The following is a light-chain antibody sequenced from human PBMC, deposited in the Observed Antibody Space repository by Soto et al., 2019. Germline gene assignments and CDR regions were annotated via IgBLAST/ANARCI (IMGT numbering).Light chain of an antibody. CDR1: SSNIGAGFD. CDR2: GNN. J-gene: IGLJ2*01. V-gene: IGLV1-40*01. Sequence: QSVLTQPPSVSGAPGQRVTIPCTGTSSNIGAGFDVHWYQHLPGTAPKLLIYGNNHRPSGVPDRFPGSKSGTSASLAITGLQAEDEADYSCQSFDTSLGRSVFGGGTKLTVL. CDR3: QSFDTSLGRSV.